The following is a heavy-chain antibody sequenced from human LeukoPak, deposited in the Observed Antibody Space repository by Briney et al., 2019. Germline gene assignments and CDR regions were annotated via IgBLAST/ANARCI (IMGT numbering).Heavy chain of an antibody. Sequence: SETLSLTCTVSGGSISSGGYYWSWIRQHPGKGLEWIGYVYYSGSTYYNPSLKSRVTISVDTSKNQFSLKLSSVTAADTAVYYCASSRGRYCSSTSCFIDAFDIWGQGTMVTVSS. J-gene: IGHJ3*02. D-gene: IGHD2-2*01. CDR1: GGSISSGGYY. V-gene: IGHV4-31*03. CDR3: ASSRGRYCSSTSCFIDAFDI. CDR2: VYYSGST.